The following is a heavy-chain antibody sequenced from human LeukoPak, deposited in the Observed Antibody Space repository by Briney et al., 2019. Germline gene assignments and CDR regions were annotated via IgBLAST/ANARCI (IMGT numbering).Heavy chain of an antibody. J-gene: IGHJ4*02. D-gene: IGHD2-15*01. CDR2: INTNTGNP. Sequence: ASVKVSCKASGYTFTSYDINWVRQATGQGLEWMGWINTNTGNPTFAQGFTGRFVFSLDTSVSTAYLQISSLKAEDTAVYYCARILHEYCSGGSCNHFGYWGQGTLVTVSS. CDR3: ARILHEYCSGGSCNHFGY. V-gene: IGHV7-4-1*02. CDR1: GYTFTSYD.